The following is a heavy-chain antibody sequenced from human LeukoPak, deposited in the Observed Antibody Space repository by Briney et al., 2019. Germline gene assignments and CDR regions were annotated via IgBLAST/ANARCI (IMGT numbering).Heavy chain of an antibody. Sequence: SETLSLTCTVSGGSVSSYYWSWLRQPAGKELEWIGRIFTTGSTNYNPSLKSRVTISVDKSKNQFSLKLTSVTAAHTAIYYCARGVWTGINFFYYFDYWGQGTLVTVSS. CDR2: IFTTGST. CDR3: ARGVWTGINFFYYFDY. V-gene: IGHV4-4*07. D-gene: IGHD3/OR15-3a*01. CDR1: GGSVSSYY. J-gene: IGHJ4*02.